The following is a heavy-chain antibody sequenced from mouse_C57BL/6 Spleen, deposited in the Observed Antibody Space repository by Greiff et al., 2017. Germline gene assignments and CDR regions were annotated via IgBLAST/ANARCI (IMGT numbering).Heavy chain of an antibody. Sequence: VQLQQPGAELVKPGASVKLSCKASGYTFTSYWMHWVKQRPGQGLEWIGMIHPNSGSTNYNEKFTSKATLTVDKSSSTAYMQLSSLTSEDSAVYYGAREGITTVVATNLDYWGQGTTLTVSS. CDR1: GYTFTSYW. CDR2: IHPNSGST. CDR3: AREGITTVVATNLDY. J-gene: IGHJ2*01. V-gene: IGHV1-64*01. D-gene: IGHD1-1*01.